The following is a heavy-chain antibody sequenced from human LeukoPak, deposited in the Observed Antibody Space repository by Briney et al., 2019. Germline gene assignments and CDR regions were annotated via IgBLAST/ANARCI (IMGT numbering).Heavy chain of an antibody. CDR3: ARDGGSIAPPDP. D-gene: IGHD6-6*01. Sequence: GGSLRLSCAATGITFSSYAMSWVRQAPGKGLEWVSAISGSGSSTYYADSVKGRFTISRDNAKNSLYLQMNSLRAEDTAVYYCARDGGSIAPPDPWGQGTLVTVSS. V-gene: IGHV3-23*01. CDR2: ISGSGSST. J-gene: IGHJ5*02. CDR1: GITFSSYA.